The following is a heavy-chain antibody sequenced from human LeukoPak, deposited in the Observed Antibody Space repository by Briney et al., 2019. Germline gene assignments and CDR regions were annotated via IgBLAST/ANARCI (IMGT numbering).Heavy chain of an antibody. Sequence: GGSLRLSCAASGSTFSSYGMHWVRQAPGKGLEWVAVISYDGSNKYYADSVKGRFTISRDNSKNTLYLQMNSLRAEDTAVYYCAKVSVAVAGHYFDYWGQGTLVTVSS. CDR2: ISYDGSNK. CDR3: AKVSVAVAGHYFDY. CDR1: GSTFSSYG. J-gene: IGHJ4*02. V-gene: IGHV3-30*18. D-gene: IGHD6-19*01.